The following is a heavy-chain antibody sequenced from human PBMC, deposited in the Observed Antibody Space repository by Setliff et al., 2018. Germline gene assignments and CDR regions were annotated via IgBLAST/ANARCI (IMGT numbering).Heavy chain of an antibody. D-gene: IGHD6-19*01. V-gene: IGHV4-4*02. Sequence: SETLSLTCAVSGVSINSLNWWTWVRQPPGKGLEWIGEIYHDGPSVHYNPSLKSRVTMSVDKSKNQFSLKLSSVTAADTAVYYCARAISGWYSAHYYYMDVWGKGTTVTVSS. CDR3: ARAISGWYSAHYYYMDV. J-gene: IGHJ6*03. CDR2: IYHDGPS. CDR1: GVSINSLNW.